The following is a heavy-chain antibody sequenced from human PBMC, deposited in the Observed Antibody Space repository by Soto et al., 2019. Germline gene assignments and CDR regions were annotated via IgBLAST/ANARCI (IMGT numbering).Heavy chain of an antibody. D-gene: IGHD1-1*01. CDR3: ARERSTAKPEVVDF. CDR1: GYTFSDYY. CDR2: INPNSGGT. J-gene: IGHJ4*02. V-gene: IGHV1-2*02. Sequence: ASVKVSCKASGYTFSDYYIHWVRQAPGQGLEWMGWINPNSGGTKYAPKFQGGVTKTRDTSITTAYMELSRLRSGDTAVYYCARERSTAKPEVVDFWGQGTLVIISS.